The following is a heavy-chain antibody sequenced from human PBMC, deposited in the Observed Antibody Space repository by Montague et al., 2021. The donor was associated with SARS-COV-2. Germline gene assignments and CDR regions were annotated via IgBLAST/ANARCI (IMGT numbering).Heavy chain of an antibody. Sequence: TLSLTCTVSGGSISTSSYYWTRIRQPAGKGLEWIGRIHASGNTNYNPSLKSRVTMSVDTSKNQFSLNLSSVTAADTAVYYCASQEGVVVPAAQEDYYYYGMDVWGQGTTVTVSS. CDR3: ASQEGVVVPAAQEDYYYYGMDV. CDR2: IHASGNT. J-gene: IGHJ6*02. V-gene: IGHV4-61*02. D-gene: IGHD2-2*01. CDR1: GGSISTSSYY.